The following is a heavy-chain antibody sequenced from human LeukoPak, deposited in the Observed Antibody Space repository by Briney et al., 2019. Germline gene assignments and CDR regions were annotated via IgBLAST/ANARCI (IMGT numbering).Heavy chain of an antibody. J-gene: IGHJ5*02. D-gene: IGHD6-19*01. V-gene: IGHV3-21*06. CDR3: ARGVAVAGTGFDP. Sequence: GGSLSLSCAASGFTFSNYNMNCVRQAPGKGLEWVSSISGSGAYIYYADSVKGRFTISRDNAKNSLYLQMISLRAEDTAVYYCARGVAVAGTGFDPWGQGTLVTVSS. CDR1: GFTFSNYN. CDR2: ISGSGAYI.